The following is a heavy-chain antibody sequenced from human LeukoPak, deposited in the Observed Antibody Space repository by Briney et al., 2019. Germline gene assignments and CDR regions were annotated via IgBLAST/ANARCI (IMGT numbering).Heavy chain of an antibody. D-gene: IGHD1-26*01. J-gene: IGHJ4*02. CDR2: ISSSSSYI. V-gene: IGHV3-21*01. Sequence: GGSLRLSCAASGFTFSSYNMNWVRQAPGKGLKWVSSISSSSSYIYYADSVKGRFTISRDNAKNSLYLQMNSLRAEDTAVYYCARERGRGRDSPWFDYWGQGTLVTVSS. CDR3: ARERGRGRDSPWFDY. CDR1: GFTFSSYN.